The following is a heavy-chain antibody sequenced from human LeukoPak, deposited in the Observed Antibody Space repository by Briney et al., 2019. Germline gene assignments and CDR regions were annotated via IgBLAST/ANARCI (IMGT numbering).Heavy chain of an antibody. CDR1: GGSSSSYY. CDR2: IYTSGST. J-gene: IGHJ6*02. V-gene: IGHV4-4*07. Sequence: SETLSLTCTVSGGSSSSYYWSWIRQPAGKGLEWIGRIYTSGSTNYNPSLKSRVTMSVDTSKNQFSLKLSSVTAADTAVYYCARDGVDYGYYYYGMDVWGQGTTVTVSS. D-gene: IGHD4-17*01. CDR3: ARDGVDYGYYYYGMDV.